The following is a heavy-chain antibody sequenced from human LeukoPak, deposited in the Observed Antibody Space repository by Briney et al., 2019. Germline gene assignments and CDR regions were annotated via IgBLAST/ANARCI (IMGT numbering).Heavy chain of an antibody. V-gene: IGHV3-48*03. CDR3: AIDRTYDGEGWFDP. Sequence: GVLRLSCPASGFTFSSYEMNWVRQAPGKGLEWVSYISSSGSAIYYADSVKGRFTISRDNAKNSLYLQMNSLRAEDTAVYYCAIDRTYDGEGWFDPWGQGTLVTVSS. CDR1: GFTFSSYE. CDR2: ISSSGSAI. J-gene: IGHJ5*02. D-gene: IGHD4-17*01.